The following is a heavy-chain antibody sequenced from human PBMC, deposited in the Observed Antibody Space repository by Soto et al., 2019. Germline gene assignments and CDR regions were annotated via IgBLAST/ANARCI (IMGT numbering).Heavy chain of an antibody. J-gene: IGHJ4*02. CDR3: AKGSSASRPYYFDH. Sequence: PGGSLRLSCTASGFTFSAYAMSWVRQAPGKGLEWVSGITDSGGNTYHADSVKGRLTISRDNSKTTLYLQMSSLRADDTAVYYCAKGSSASRPYYFDHWGQGMLVTVSS. CDR2: ITDSGGNT. CDR1: GFTFSAYA. V-gene: IGHV3-23*01. D-gene: IGHD6-19*01.